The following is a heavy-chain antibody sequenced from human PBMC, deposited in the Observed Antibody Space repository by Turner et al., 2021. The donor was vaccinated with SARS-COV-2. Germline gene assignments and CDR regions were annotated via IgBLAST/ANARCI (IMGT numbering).Heavy chain of an antibody. Sequence: QLQLQESGPGLVKPSETLSLTCTVSGGSISSSSYYWGWIRQAPGKGLEWIGSSYDSGSTYYDPSLKSRVTISVDTSKNQFSLKLSSVTAADTAVYYCATSTVAGTELNYYGMDVWGQGTTVTVSS. CDR2: SYDSGST. CDR1: GGSISSSSYY. D-gene: IGHD6-13*01. V-gene: IGHV4-39*01. J-gene: IGHJ6*02. CDR3: ATSTVAGTELNYYGMDV.